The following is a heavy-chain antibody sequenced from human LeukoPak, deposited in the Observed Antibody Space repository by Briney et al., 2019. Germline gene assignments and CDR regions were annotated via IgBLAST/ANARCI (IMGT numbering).Heavy chain of an antibody. V-gene: IGHV4-34*01. CDR1: GGSFSGYY. CDR3: ARDLQLWFFGAFDI. J-gene: IGHJ3*02. D-gene: IGHD5-18*01. CDR2: INHSGST. Sequence: SETLSLTCAVYGGSFSGYYWNYIRQPPGKGLEWIGEINHSGSTSYNPSLKSRVTISVDTSKNQFSLKLSSVTAADTAVCYCARDLQLWFFGAFDIWGQGTMVTVSS.